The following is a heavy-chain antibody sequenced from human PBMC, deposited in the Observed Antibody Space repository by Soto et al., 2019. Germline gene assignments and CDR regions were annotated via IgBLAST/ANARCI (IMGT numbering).Heavy chain of an antibody. V-gene: IGHV3-23*01. CDR1: GFTFSSYA. CDR3: AKDPGLGYYDFWSGYCDY. Sequence: EVQLLESGGGLVQPGGSLRLSCAASGFTFSSYAMSWVRQAPGKGLEWVSAISGSGGSTYYADSVKGRFIISRDNSKNTLYLQMNSLRAEDTAVYYCAKDPGLGYYDFWSGYCDYWGQGTLVTVSS. J-gene: IGHJ4*02. D-gene: IGHD3-3*01. CDR2: ISGSGGST.